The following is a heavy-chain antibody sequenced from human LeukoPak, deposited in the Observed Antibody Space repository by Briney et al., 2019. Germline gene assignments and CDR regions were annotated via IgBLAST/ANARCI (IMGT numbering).Heavy chain of an antibody. J-gene: IGHJ4*02. CDR1: GGSISSGGYS. CDR3: ARSSGYSSGYYFDY. D-gene: IGHD6-19*01. Sequence: SETLSLTCAVSGGSISSGGYSWSWIRQPPGKGLEWIGYIYHSGSTYYNPSLKSRVTISVDRSKNQFSLKLSSVTAADTAVYYCARSSGYSSGYYFDYWGQGTLVTVSS. CDR2: IYHSGST. V-gene: IGHV4-30-2*01.